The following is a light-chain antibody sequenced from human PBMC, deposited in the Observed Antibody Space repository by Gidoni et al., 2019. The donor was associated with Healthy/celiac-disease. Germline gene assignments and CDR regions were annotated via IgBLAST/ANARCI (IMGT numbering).Light chain of an antibody. Sequence: QSALPQPPSVSGPPGQSITNSCTGTSSDVGGYNYVSWYQQHPGKAPKLMIYDLSNRPSGVSNRFSGSKSGSTASLTISGLQAEDEADYYCSSYTSSSTLLFGGGTKLTVL. CDR1: SSDVGGYNY. J-gene: IGLJ2*01. V-gene: IGLV2-14*03. CDR2: DLS. CDR3: SSYTSSSTLL.